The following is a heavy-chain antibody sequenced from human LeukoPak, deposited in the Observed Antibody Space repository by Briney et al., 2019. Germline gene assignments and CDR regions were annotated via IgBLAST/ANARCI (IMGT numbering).Heavy chain of an antibody. CDR1: GYTFNSYY. CDR2: INPSGGST. V-gene: IGHV1-46*02. J-gene: IGHJ4*02. Sequence: GASVKVSCKASGYTFNSYYMHWVRQAPGQGLEWMGIINPSGGSTSYAQKFQGRVTMTRDTSTGTVYMELSSLRSEDTAVYYCARDPPDRGIAVAGSYWGQGTLVTVSS. D-gene: IGHD6-19*01. CDR3: ARDPPDRGIAVAGSY.